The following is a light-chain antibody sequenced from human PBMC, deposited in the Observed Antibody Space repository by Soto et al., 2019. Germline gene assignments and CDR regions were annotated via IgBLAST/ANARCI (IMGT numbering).Light chain of an antibody. J-gene: IGKJ3*01. Sequence: DIQMTQSPSSLSASVGDIVTITCRASQDSTNSLAWYQQKPGKVPKLLIYTASTLQSGVPSRFSGSGSGTDFTLTILNLQPEDVATYYCPEYNSAPFTFGPGTKVDIK. CDR3: PEYNSAPFT. V-gene: IGKV1-27*01. CDR1: QDSTNS. CDR2: TAS.